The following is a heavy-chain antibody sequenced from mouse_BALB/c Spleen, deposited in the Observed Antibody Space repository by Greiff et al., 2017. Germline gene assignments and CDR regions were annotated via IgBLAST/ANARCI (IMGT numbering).Heavy chain of an antibody. Sequence: DVKLVESGGGLVKPGGSLKLSCAASGFTFSDYYMYWVRQTPEKRLEWVATISDGGSYTYYPDSVKGRFTISRDNAKNNLYLQMSSLKSEDTAMYYCARGGRYDAMDYWGQGTSVTVSS. CDR1: GFTFSDYY. CDR2: ISDGGSYT. CDR3: ARGGRYDAMDY. V-gene: IGHV5-4*02. D-gene: IGHD1-1*01. J-gene: IGHJ4*01.